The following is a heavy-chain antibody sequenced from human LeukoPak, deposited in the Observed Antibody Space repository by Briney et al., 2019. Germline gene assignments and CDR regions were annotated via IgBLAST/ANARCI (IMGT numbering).Heavy chain of an antibody. CDR3: ARDPVHYYDSSGYWRY. Sequence: ASVKVSCKASGGTFSSYAIGWVRQAPGQGLEWMGWISAYNGDTNYAQKLQGRVTMTTDKSTSTAYMELRSLRSDDTAVYYCARDPVHYYDSSGYWRYWGQGTLVTVSS. CDR1: GGTFSSYA. CDR2: ISAYNGDT. D-gene: IGHD3-22*01. V-gene: IGHV1-18*01. J-gene: IGHJ4*02.